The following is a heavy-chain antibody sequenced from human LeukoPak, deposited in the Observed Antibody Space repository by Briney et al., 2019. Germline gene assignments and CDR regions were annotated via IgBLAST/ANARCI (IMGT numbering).Heavy chain of an antibody. D-gene: IGHD2-8*02. CDR2: INHSGST. V-gene: IGHV4-34*01. Sequence: SETLSLTCAVYGGSFSGYYWSWIRQPPGKGLEWIGEINHSGSTNYNPSLKSRVTISVDTSKNQFSLKLSSVTAADAAVYYCARGPRYWPFDYWGQGTLVTVSS. J-gene: IGHJ4*02. CDR1: GGSFSGYY. CDR3: ARGPRYWPFDY.